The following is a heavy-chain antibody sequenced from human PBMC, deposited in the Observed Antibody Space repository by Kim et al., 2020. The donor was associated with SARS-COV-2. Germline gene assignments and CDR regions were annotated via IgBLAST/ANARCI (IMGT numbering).Heavy chain of an antibody. D-gene: IGHD3-16*02. J-gene: IGHJ5*02. Sequence: ASVKVSCKASGYTFATYAVHWVRQAPGQRLEWMGWVNAGNGNTRYSQNFQGRVTITRDPSATTAYMELSSLRSEDTAVYYCAREGGGTIGLGFDPWGQGTLGTLSS. CDR2: VNAGNGNT. V-gene: IGHV1-3*01. CDR1: GYTFATYA. CDR3: AREGGGTIGLGFDP.